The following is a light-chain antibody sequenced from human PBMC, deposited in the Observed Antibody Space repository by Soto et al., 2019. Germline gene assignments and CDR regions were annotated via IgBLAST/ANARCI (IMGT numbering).Light chain of an antibody. CDR3: CSYAGSSTLYV. Sequence: QSVLTHAASVSGSPGQSISISCTGTSSDVGSYNLVSWYQRHPGKAPKLMIYEVSKRPSGVSNRFSGSKSGNTASLTISGLQAEDEADYYCCSYAGSSTLYVFGTGTKVTVL. J-gene: IGLJ1*01. V-gene: IGLV2-23*02. CDR1: SSDVGSYNL. CDR2: EVS.